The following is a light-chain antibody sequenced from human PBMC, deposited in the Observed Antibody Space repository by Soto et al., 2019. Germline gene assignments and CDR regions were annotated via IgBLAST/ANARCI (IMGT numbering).Light chain of an antibody. CDR1: QSVSSSY. J-gene: IGKJ1*01. V-gene: IGKV3-20*01. CDR3: QQYGSSPRT. Sequence: EIVLTQSPGTLSLSPGERATLPCRASQSVSSSYLAWYQQKPGQAPRLLIYGASRRATGIPDRFSGSGSGTDFTLTISRLEPEDFAVYYCQQYGSSPRTFGQGTKVDIK. CDR2: GAS.